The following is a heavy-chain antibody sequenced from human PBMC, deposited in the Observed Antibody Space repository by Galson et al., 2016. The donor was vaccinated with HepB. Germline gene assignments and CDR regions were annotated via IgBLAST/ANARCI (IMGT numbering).Heavy chain of an antibody. CDR3: AKDYDSSGHYEGD. V-gene: IGHV3-23*01. CDR1: GFPFSIYA. J-gene: IGHJ4*02. D-gene: IGHD3-22*01. CDR2: IATAINAENT. Sequence: SLRLSCAASGFPFSIYAMNWFRQAPGKGLEWVSTIATAINAENTHYADSVNGRFTISRDDSNSILYVQMSSLRAEATAVYYGAKDYDSSGHYEGDWGQGTLVTVSP.